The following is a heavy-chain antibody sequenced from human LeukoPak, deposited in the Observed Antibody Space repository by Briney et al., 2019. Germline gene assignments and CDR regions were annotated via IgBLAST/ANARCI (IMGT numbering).Heavy chain of an antibody. J-gene: IGHJ6*03. CDR1: GYTFTSYG. CDR3: ARAGGITIFGVVDYYYYYMDV. V-gene: IGHV1-18*01. Sequence: ASVKVSCKASGYTFTSYGISWVRQAPGQGLEWMGWISAYNGNTNYAQKLQGRVTMTTDTSTSTAYMELSRLRSDDTAVYYCARAGGITIFGVVDYYYYYMDVWGKGTTVTVSS. D-gene: IGHD3-3*01. CDR2: ISAYNGNT.